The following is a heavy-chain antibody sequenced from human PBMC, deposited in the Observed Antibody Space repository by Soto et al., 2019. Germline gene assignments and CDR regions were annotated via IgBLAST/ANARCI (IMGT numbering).Heavy chain of an antibody. D-gene: IGHD3-22*01. CDR3: ARDSRDYYDSSGSQALDY. CDR2: IYYSGST. J-gene: IGHJ4*02. V-gene: IGHV4-61*01. Sequence: SETLSLTCTVSGGSVSSGSYYWSWIRQPPGKGLEWIGYIYYSGSTNYNPSLKSRVTISVDTSKNQFSLKLSSVTAADTAVYYCARDSRDYYDSSGSQALDYWGQGTLVTVSS. CDR1: GGSVSSGSYY.